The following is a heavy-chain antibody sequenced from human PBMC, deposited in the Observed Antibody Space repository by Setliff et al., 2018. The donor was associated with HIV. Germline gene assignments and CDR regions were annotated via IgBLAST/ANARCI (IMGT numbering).Heavy chain of an antibody. CDR2: IYTSGST. J-gene: IGHJ6*03. CDR1: GGSISSYY. Sequence: SETLSLTCTVSGGSISSYYWSWIRQPPGKGLEWIGYIYTSGSTNYNPSLKSRVTMSVDTSKNQFSLKLSSVTAADTAVYYCARGDGTKYYYYYYMDVWGKGTTVTVSS. CDR3: ARGDGTKYYYYYYMDV. D-gene: IGHD1-7*01. V-gene: IGHV4-4*08.